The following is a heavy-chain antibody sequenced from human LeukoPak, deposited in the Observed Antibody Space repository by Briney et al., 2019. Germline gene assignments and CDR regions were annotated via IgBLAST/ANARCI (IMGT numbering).Heavy chain of an antibody. CDR2: IHTSWTT. D-gene: IGHD3-16*01. Sequence: SETLSLTCTVSGDSMSSYYWNFIRQPAGKGLEWIGRIHTSWTTYYNPSLKSRITMSVDTSRNQFSLRLTSVTAADTAVYYCERGDYYDGGGRNWFDPWGQGTLVTVSS. V-gene: IGHV4-4*07. CDR3: ERGDYYDGGGRNWFDP. CDR1: GDSMSSYY. J-gene: IGHJ5*02.